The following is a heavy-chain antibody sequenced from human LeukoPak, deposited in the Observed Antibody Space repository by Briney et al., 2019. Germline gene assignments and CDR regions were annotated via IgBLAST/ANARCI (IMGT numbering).Heavy chain of an antibody. J-gene: IGHJ4*02. V-gene: IGHV3-66*01. CDR2: IYSGGGT. Sequence: GGSLRLSCAASGFTISSHYMSWVRQAPGKGLEWVSVIYSGGGTYYADSVKDRFTLSRDHSKNTLSLQMNSLTAEDTDVYYCARDRLWGDAYNLVDYWGQGTLVTVSS. D-gene: IGHD5-24*01. CDR3: ARDRLWGDAYNLVDY. CDR1: GFTISSHY.